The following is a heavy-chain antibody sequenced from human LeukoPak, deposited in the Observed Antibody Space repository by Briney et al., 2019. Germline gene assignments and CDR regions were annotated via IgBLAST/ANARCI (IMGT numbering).Heavy chain of an antibody. D-gene: IGHD3-22*01. Sequence: PGGCLRLSCAASGFTFSNYAMSWVRQAPGKGLEWVSGISGSGGSTYYADSVKGRFTISRDNSKNTLYLQMNSLRAEDTAVYYCANRNYYASSGYFEYYFDYWGQGTLVTVSS. J-gene: IGHJ4*02. CDR3: ANRNYYASSGYFEYYFDY. CDR2: ISGSGGST. V-gene: IGHV3-23*01. CDR1: GFTFSNYA.